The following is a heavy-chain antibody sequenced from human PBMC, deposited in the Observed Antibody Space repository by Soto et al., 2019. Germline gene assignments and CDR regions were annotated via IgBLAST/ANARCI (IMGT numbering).Heavy chain of an antibody. CDR3: ARDNYDFWSGYPDDYYYYYYMDV. J-gene: IGHJ6*03. Sequence: GGSLRLSCAASGFTFSSYGMHWVRQAPGKGLEWVAVISYDGSEKYYVDSVKGRFTISRDNAKNSLYLQMNSLRAEDTAVYYCARDNYDFWSGYPDDYYYYYYMDVWGKGTTVTVSS. CDR1: GFTFSSYG. D-gene: IGHD3-3*01. V-gene: IGHV3-30*03. CDR2: ISYDGSEK.